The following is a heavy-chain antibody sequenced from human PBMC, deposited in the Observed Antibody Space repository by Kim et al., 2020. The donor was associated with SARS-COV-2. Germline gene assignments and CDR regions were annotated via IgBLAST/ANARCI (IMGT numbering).Heavy chain of an antibody. J-gene: IGHJ5*02. V-gene: IGHV4-31*03. Sequence: SETLSLTCTVSGGSISSGGYYWSWIRQHPGKGLEWIGYIYYSGSTYYNPSLKSRVTISVDTSKNQFSLKLSSVTAADTAVYYCARCPPYYDILTGYSAPNWFDPWGQGTLVTVSS. CDR3: ARCPPYYDILTGYSAPNWFDP. CDR2: IYYSGST. D-gene: IGHD3-9*01. CDR1: GGSISSGGYY.